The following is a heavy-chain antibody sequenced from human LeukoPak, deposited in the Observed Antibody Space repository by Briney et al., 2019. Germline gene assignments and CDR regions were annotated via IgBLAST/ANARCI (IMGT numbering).Heavy chain of an antibody. CDR1: GGTFSSYA. Sequence: SVKVSCKASGGTFSSYAISWVRQAPGQGLEWMGRIIPIFGIADYAQKFQGRVTITADKSTSTAYMELSSLRSEDTAVYYCAREGDYDILTGYYLTYFDYWGQGTLVTVSS. V-gene: IGHV1-69*04. J-gene: IGHJ4*02. D-gene: IGHD3-9*01. CDR2: IIPIFGIA. CDR3: AREGDYDILTGYYLTYFDY.